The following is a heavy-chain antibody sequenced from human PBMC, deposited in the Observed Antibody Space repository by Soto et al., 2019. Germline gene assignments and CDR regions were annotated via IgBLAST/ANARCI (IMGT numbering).Heavy chain of an antibody. CDR3: ARANIVATIREYYYYGMDV. Sequence: RGSLRLSCAASGFTFSSYWMHWVRQAPGKGLVWVSRINSDGSSTSYADSVKGRFTISRDNAKNTLYLQMNSLRAEDTAVYYCARANIVATIREYYYYGMDVWGQGTTVTVSS. CDR1: GFTFSSYW. D-gene: IGHD5-12*01. J-gene: IGHJ6*02. CDR2: INSDGSST. V-gene: IGHV3-74*01.